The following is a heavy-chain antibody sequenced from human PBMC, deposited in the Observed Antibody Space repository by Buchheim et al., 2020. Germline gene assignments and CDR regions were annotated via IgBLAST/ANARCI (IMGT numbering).Heavy chain of an antibody. D-gene: IGHD4-17*01. CDR3: ARVVKSWVTNYFDY. V-gene: IGHV4-59*01. J-gene: IGHJ4*02. CDR1: GGSISSYY. CDR2: IYYSGST. Sequence: QVQLQESGPGLVKPSETLSLTCTVSGGSISSYYWSWIRQPPGKGLEWIGYIYYSGSTNYNPSLRSRVTISVNTPKNQFSLKLSSVTAADTAVYYCARVVKSWVTNYFDYWGQGTL.